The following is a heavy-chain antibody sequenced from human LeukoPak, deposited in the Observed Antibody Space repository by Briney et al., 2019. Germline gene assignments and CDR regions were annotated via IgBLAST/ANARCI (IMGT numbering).Heavy chain of an antibody. V-gene: IGHV1-69*13. CDR3: ASQQLVRRHFDY. Sequence: ASVKVSCKASGGTFSSYAISWVRQAPGQGLEWMGGIIPIFGTANYAQKFQGRVTITADESTSTAYMELSSLRSEDTAVYYCASQQLVRRHFDYWGQGTLVTVSS. J-gene: IGHJ4*02. D-gene: IGHD6-13*01. CDR2: IIPIFGTA. CDR1: GGTFSSYA.